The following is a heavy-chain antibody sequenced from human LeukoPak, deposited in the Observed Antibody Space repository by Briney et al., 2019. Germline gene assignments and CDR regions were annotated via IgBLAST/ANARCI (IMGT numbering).Heavy chain of an antibody. V-gene: IGHV3-48*04. Sequence: GGSLRLSCAASGFTFSRYSMNWVRHAPGKGLEWVSYISRSSSTIHYADSVKGRFTISRDNAKSSLFLHMNSLRAEDTAVYYCARDGGATMVRGVATYDSWGQGTLVTVSS. CDR2: ISRSSSTI. CDR1: GFTFSRYS. CDR3: ARDGGATMVRGVATYDS. J-gene: IGHJ4*02. D-gene: IGHD3-10*01.